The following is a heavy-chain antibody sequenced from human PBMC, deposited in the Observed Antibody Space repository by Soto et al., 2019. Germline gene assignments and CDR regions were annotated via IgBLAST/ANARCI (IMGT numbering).Heavy chain of an antibody. V-gene: IGHV4-39*07. CDR3: ARDRNWKGYYGMDV. Sequence: SETLSLTCTVSGASISSSSYSWGWIRQPPGKGLEWIGNIHHSGSTYYNPSLKSRVTISVDTSKNQFSLKLNSVTAADTAVYYCARDRNWKGYYGMDVWGQGTTVTVSS. D-gene: IGHD1-1*01. CDR1: GASISSSSYS. J-gene: IGHJ6*02. CDR2: IHHSGST.